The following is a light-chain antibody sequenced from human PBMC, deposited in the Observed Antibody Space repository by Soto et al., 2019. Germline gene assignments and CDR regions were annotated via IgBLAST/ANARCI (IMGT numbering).Light chain of an antibody. Sequence: EIVLTQSPATLSVSPGERATLSCRASQTVSTNLAWYQQKPGQTPRLLIYAASTRATGIPARFSGSGSGSEFTLTISSLQSEDFAVYYCQQYNSWPPWTFGQGTKVDIK. CDR1: QTVSTN. V-gene: IGKV3-15*01. CDR3: QQYNSWPPWT. J-gene: IGKJ1*01. CDR2: AAS.